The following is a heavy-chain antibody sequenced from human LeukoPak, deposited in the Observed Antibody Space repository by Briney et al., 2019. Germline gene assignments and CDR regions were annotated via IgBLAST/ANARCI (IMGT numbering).Heavy chain of an antibody. D-gene: IGHD6-19*01. Sequence: PSETLSLTCTVSGYSISNGYYWDWIRQPPGRGLEWIGNIYRSGSTSYNPSLKSRVTISVDTSKNQFSLKVNSVTAADTAVYYYARRHSSGWFYYWGQGTLVTVSS. CDR2: IYRSGST. V-gene: IGHV4-38-2*02. CDR3: ARRHSSGWFYY. J-gene: IGHJ4*02. CDR1: GYSISNGYY.